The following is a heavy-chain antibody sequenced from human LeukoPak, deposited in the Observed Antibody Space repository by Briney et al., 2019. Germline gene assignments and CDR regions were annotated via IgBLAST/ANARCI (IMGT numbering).Heavy chain of an antibody. CDR3: ARDDIAAAGSTCFDY. V-gene: IGHV3-48*03. J-gene: IGHJ4*02. CDR2: ISSSGSTI. D-gene: IGHD6-13*01. CDR1: GFTFSSYE. Sequence: GGSLRLSCAASGFTFSSYEMNWVRQAPGKGLEWVSYISSSGSTIYYADSEKGRFTISRDNAKNSLYLQMNSLRAEDTAVYYCARDDIAAAGSTCFDYWAQGTLVSVSS.